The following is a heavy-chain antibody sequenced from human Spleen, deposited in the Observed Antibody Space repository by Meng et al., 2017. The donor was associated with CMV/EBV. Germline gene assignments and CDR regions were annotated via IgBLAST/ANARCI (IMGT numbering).Heavy chain of an antibody. CDR2: ISDYNGNT. CDR3: ASTLGGDFWSGYYGAFDY. CDR1: GYTLTNFG. D-gene: IGHD3-3*01. V-gene: IGHV1-18*01. Sequence: ASVKVSCKASGYTLTNFGISWVRQAPGQGLEWMGWISDYNGNTNYAQKLQGRVTMTTDTSTSTAYMELRSLRSDDTAVYYCASTLGGDFWSGYYGAFDYWGQGTLVTVSS. J-gene: IGHJ4*02.